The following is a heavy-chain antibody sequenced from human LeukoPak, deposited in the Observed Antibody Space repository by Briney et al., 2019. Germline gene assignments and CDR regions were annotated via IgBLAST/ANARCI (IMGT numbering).Heavy chain of an antibody. CDR1: EFTFSSHA. D-gene: IGHD6-19*01. J-gene: IGHJ4*02. CDR3: AKGKYSSGGVPDY. Sequence: GGSLRLSCVASEFTFSSHAMNWVRQAPGKGLEWVSSISGGGESTYYADSVKGRFTVSRDNSKNTLYLQINSLRGEDTAVYYCAKGKYSSGGVPDYWGQGTLVTVSS. CDR2: ISGGGEST. V-gene: IGHV3-23*01.